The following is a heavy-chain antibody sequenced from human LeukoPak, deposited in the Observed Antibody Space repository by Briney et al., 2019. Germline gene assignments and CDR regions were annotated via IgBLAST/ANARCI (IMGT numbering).Heavy chain of an antibody. D-gene: IGHD6-13*01. V-gene: IGHV4-30-2*01. CDR3: ARDQQQLVPGTFDI. Sequence: PSGTLSLTCAVSGGSMSSVSNSWTWIRQPPGKGLEWIGYVYYSGSSYYNPSLESRVIISVDRSKNQFSLKVSSVTAADTAVYYCARDQQQLVPGTFDIWGQGIMVTVSS. CDR2: VYYSGSS. J-gene: IGHJ3*02. CDR1: GGSMSSVSNS.